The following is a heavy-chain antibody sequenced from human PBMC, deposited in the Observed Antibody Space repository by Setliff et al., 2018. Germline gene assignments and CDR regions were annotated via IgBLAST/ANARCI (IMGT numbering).Heavy chain of an antibody. D-gene: IGHD3-22*01. CDR2: IKCNGSEK. J-gene: IGHJ4*02. CDR1: GFTFSGYS. V-gene: IGHV3-7*03. Sequence: GGSLRLSCEASGFTFSGYSMNWVRQAPGKGLEWVADIKCNGSEKYCVDSVKGRLTISRDNAKNSLYLQVNILRAEDMTVYYCVSQKSVSMIVVVTSGWGPVRGGQGTLVTVSS. CDR3: VSQKSVSMIVVVTSGWGPVR.